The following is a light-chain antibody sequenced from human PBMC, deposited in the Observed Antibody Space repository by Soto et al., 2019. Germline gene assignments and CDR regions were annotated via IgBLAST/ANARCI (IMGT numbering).Light chain of an antibody. V-gene: IGKV3-20*01. CDR1: QSVSSSY. J-gene: IGKJ4*01. CDR3: QQYGSSPLT. Sequence: EIVLTQSPGTLSLSPGERATLSCRASQSVSSSYLHWYQQKPGQAPRLLIYGASPRATGIPDRFSGSGSGTYFTRTISRLEPEYFAVYYCQQYGSSPLTFGGGTKVEIK. CDR2: GAS.